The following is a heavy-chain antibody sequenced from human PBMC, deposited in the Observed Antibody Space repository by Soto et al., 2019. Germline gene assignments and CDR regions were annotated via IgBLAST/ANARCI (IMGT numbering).Heavy chain of an antibody. V-gene: IGHV4-59*08. CDR1: GDSISTYY. CDR3: ARPGRDWGSLDY. Sequence: QVQLQESGPGLVKPSETLSLTCTVSGDSISTYYWTWIRQSPGKGLEWIEFIYYGGSTNHNPSLKIRVTISVDTSKNQLPLKLNSVAAADTAVYYCARPGRDWGSLDYWGQGTLVTVSS. CDR2: IYYGGST. J-gene: IGHJ4*02. D-gene: IGHD7-27*01.